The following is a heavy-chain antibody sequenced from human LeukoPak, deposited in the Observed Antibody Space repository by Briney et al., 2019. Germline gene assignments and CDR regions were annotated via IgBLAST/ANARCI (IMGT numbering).Heavy chain of an antibody. CDR3: ARVGAGTYDY. V-gene: IGHV4-39*07. J-gene: IGHJ4*02. CDR1: GGSISSSSYY. D-gene: IGHD6-19*01. CDR2: IYYSGST. Sequence: SETLSLTCTVSGGSISSSSYYWGWIRQPPGKGLEWIGSIYYSGSTYYNPSLKSRVTISVDTSKNQFSLKLSSVTAADTAVYYCARVGAGTYDYWGQGTLVTVSS.